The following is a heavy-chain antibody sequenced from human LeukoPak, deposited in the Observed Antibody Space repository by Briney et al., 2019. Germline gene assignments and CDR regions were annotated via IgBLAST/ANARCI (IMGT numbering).Heavy chain of an antibody. CDR3: ARERNFPHDAFDI. J-gene: IGHJ3*02. V-gene: IGHV4-59*01. CDR2: SYYSGST. Sequence: SETLSLTCTVSGGSISSYYWSWIRQPPGKGLEWIGYSYYSGSTNYNPALKSRVSISVDTSKNQFSLKLSSVTAADTAVYYCARERNFPHDAFDIWGQGTMVTVSS. D-gene: IGHD1-14*01. CDR1: GGSISSYY.